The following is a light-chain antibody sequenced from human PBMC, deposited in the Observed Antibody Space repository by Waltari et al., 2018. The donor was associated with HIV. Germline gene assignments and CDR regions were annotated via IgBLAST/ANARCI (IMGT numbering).Light chain of an antibody. Sequence: VMTQSPATLSVSPGERATLSCRASQSVSTNLAWYQQKPGQAPRLLIYGASTRATGLPARFSGSGSGTEFTLTISSLQSDDLGSYYCQQYYTSLRTFGQGTKVEIK. J-gene: IGKJ1*01. CDR1: QSVSTN. CDR3: QQYYTSLRT. V-gene: IGKV3-15*01. CDR2: GAS.